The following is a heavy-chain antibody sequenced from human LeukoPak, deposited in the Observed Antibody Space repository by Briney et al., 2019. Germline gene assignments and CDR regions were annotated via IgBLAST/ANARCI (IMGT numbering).Heavy chain of an antibody. D-gene: IGHD3-10*01. V-gene: IGHV3-30*04. CDR2: ISYDGSNK. J-gene: IGHJ4*02. Sequence: GGSLRLSCAASGFTFSSYAMHWVRQAPGKGLEWVAVISYDGSNKYYADSVKGRFTISRANSKNTLYLQMNSLRAEDTAVYYCARAQSDFNGSGGDYWGQGTLVTVSS. CDR3: ARAQSDFNGSGGDY. CDR1: GFTFSSYA.